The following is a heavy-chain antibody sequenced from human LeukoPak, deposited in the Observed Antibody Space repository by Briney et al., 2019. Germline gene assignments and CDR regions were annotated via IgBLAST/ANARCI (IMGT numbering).Heavy chain of an antibody. D-gene: IGHD2-2*02. V-gene: IGHV1-69*04. CDR3: ATASSTSCCTFDY. CDR2: IIPILGIA. J-gene: IGHJ4*02. CDR1: GGTFSSYA. Sequence: ASVKVSCKASGGTFSSYAISWMRQAPGQGLEWMGRIIPILGIANYAQKFQGRVTITADKSTSTAYMELSSLRSEDTAVYYCATASSTSCCTFDYWGQGTLVTVSS.